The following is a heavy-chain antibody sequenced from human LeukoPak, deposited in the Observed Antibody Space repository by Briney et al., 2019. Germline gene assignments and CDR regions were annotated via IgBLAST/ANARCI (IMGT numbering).Heavy chain of an antibody. CDR3: ARGRRGPTLWFGEKDYYYMDV. J-gene: IGHJ6*03. CDR1: GFTLISYW. Sequence: PGGSLRLSCAASGFTLISYWMSWVRQAPGKGLEWVANIKQDGSEKYYVDSVKGRFTISRDNAKNSLYLQMSSLRAEDTAVYYCARGRRGPTLWFGEKDYYYMDVWGKGTTVTISS. CDR2: IKQDGSEK. D-gene: IGHD3-10*01. V-gene: IGHV3-7*01.